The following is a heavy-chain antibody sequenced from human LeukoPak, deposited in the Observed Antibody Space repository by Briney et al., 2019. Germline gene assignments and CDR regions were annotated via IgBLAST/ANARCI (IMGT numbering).Heavy chain of an antibody. D-gene: IGHD1-26*01. J-gene: IGHJ4*02. V-gene: IGHV1-18*01. CDR1: GGTFSSYA. CDR3: ARVIRYSSGSYYDGPSELDYFDY. Sequence: GASVKVSCKASGGTFSSYAISWVRQAPGQGPEWMGWISAYNGNTNYAQKLQGRVTMTTETSTSTAYMELRSLRSDDTAVYYCARVIRYSSGSYYDGPSELDYFDYWGQGTLVTVSS. CDR2: ISAYNGNT.